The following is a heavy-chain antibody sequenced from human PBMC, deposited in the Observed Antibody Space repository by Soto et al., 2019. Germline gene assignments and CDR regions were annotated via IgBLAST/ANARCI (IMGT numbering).Heavy chain of an antibody. CDR3: AKDRRGDYVNHYYYYGMDV. D-gene: IGHD4-17*01. J-gene: IGHJ6*02. V-gene: IGHV3-23*01. Sequence: EVQLLESGGGLVQPGGSLRLSCAVSGFTFSNYAMTWVRQAPGKGLEWVSSISGSGGNTYYADSVKGRFTISRDNSKSTLYLQMDSLRGEDTAVYYCAKDRRGDYVNHYYYYGMDVWGQGTTVTVSS. CDR1: GFTFSNYA. CDR2: ISGSGGNT.